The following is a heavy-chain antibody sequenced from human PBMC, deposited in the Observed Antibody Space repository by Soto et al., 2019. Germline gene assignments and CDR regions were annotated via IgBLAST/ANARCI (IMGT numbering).Heavy chain of an antibody. V-gene: IGHV4-59*08. Sequence: SETLSLTCRLSGRSISSYYWSWIRQPPGKGLEWIGYIYYSGSTNYTPSLKSRVTISVDTSKNQFSLKLSSVTAADTAVYYCARHHDSWGQGTLVTVSS. J-gene: IGHJ4*02. CDR1: GRSISSYY. CDR2: IYYSGST. CDR3: ARHHDS.